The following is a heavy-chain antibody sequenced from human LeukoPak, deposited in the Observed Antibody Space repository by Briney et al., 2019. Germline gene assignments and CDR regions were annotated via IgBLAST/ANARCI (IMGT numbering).Heavy chain of an antibody. D-gene: IGHD2-21*01. Sequence: PSETLSLTCTVSGGSISSYHWIWIRQPPGKGLEWIGYIHYSGSTNYNPSLKSGVTTSVATSKKQFSLKLRSVTAADTAVYYCARSVSWGLLVRDDAFDIWGQGTMVTVSS. J-gene: IGHJ3*02. CDR1: GGSISSYH. V-gene: IGHV4-59*08. CDR2: IHYSGST. CDR3: ARSVSWGLLVRDDAFDI.